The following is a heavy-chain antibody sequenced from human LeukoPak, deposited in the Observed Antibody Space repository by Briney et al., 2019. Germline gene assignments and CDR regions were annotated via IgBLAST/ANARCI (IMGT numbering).Heavy chain of an antibody. Sequence: SVKVSCKASGGTFSSYAISWVRQAPGQGLEWMGGIIPIFGTADYAQKFQGRVTITADESTSTAYMELSSLRSEDTAVYYCARAHCSSTSCYLDYYDSSGYYYPGAFDIWGQGTMVTVSS. CDR3: ARAHCSSTSCYLDYYDSSGYYYPGAFDI. CDR1: GGTFSSYA. CDR2: IIPIFGTA. J-gene: IGHJ3*02. D-gene: IGHD3-22*01. V-gene: IGHV1-69*01.